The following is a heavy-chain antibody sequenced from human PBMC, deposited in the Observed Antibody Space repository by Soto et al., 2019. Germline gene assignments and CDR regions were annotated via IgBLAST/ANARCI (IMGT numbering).Heavy chain of an antibody. CDR1: GGSISSSNW. V-gene: IGHV4-4*02. J-gene: IGHJ4*02. CDR2: IYHSGST. CDR3: ARDLWFGEFVSGNDY. Sequence: QVQLQESGPGLVKPSGTLSLTCAVSGGSISSSNWWSWVRQPPGKGLEWMGEIYHSGSTNYNPSLKSRVTISVDKSKNQFSRKLSSVTAADTAVYYCARDLWFGEFVSGNDYWGQGTLVTVSS. D-gene: IGHD3-10*01.